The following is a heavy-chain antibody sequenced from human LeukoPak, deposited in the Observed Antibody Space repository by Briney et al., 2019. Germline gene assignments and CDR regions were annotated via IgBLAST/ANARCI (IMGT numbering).Heavy chain of an antibody. J-gene: IGHJ6*03. CDR3: ARDRRLDYYYMDV. CDR1: GGSISSGSYY. V-gene: IGHV4-61*02. Sequence: SQTLSLTCTVSGGSISSGSYYWSWIRQPAGKGLEWIGRIYTRGSTNYNPSLKSRVTISVDTSKNQFSLKLSSVTVADTAVHYCARDRRLDYYYMDVWGKGTTVTVSS. CDR2: IYTRGST. D-gene: IGHD6-25*01.